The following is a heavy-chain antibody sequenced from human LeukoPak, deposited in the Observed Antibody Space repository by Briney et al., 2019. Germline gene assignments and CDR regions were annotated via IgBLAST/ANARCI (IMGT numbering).Heavy chain of an antibody. V-gene: IGHV7-4-1*02. CDR3: ARDLVSPYDDSGYSYYY. D-gene: IGHD3-22*01. CDR2: INTNTGNP. Sequence: ASVKVSCKASGYTFTSYVMNWLRQAPGQGLEWMGWINTNTGNPTYAQGFTGWFVFSLDTSVSTAYLQISSLKAEDTAVYYCARDLVSPYDDSGYSYYYWGQGTLVTVSS. CDR1: GYTFTSYV. J-gene: IGHJ4*02.